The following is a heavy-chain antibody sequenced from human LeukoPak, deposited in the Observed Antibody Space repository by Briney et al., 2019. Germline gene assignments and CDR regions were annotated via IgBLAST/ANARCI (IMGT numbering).Heavy chain of an antibody. J-gene: IGHJ6*02. V-gene: IGHV1-8*01. D-gene: IGHD2-15*01. Sequence: VASVKVSCKASGYTFTSYDINWARQATGQGLEWMGWMNPNSGNTGYAQKFQGRVTMTRNTSISTAYMELSSLRSEDTAVYYCARGYCSGGSCYAYYYYGMDVWGQGTTVTVSS. CDR1: GYTFTSYD. CDR2: MNPNSGNT. CDR3: ARGYCSGGSCYAYYYYGMDV.